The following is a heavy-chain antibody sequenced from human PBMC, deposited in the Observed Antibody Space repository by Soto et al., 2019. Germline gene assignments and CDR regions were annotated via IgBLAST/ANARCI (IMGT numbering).Heavy chain of an antibody. J-gene: IGHJ4*02. CDR1: GGTFSSYT. CDR2: ITPILGTA. Sequence: QVQLVQSGAEVKKPGSSVKVSCKASGGTFSSYTITWVRQAPGQGLECMGRITPILGTANYAQKFQGRVTLTADTSTSTAYMELSSLRSEDTAVYYCLNIPHYWGQGTLVTVSS. CDR3: LNIPHY. V-gene: IGHV1-69*08.